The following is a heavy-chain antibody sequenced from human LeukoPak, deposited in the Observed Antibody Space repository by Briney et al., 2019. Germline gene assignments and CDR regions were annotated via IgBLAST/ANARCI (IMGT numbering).Heavy chain of an antibody. CDR3: ASPRSGYRYTFDY. D-gene: IGHD3-22*01. J-gene: IGHJ4*02. CDR1: AASISNYY. V-gene: IGHV4-4*09. Sequence: SETLSLTCAASAASISNYYWSWIRQAPGKGLEWIGYISTSGSTNYNPSLKSRVSISLDTSKNRFSLNLNFVTAADTAVYYCASPRSGYRYTFDYWGQGALVTVSS. CDR2: ISTSGST.